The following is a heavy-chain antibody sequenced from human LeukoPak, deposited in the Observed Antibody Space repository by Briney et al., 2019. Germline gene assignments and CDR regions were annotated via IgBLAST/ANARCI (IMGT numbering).Heavy chain of an antibody. J-gene: IGHJ5*02. CDR1: GGTFSSYA. V-gene: IGHV1-69*01. D-gene: IGHD3-22*01. CDR2: IIPIFGTA. CDR3: ARDMIPYYYDSSGLNWFDP. Sequence: SVKVSCKASGGTFSSYAISWVRQAPGQGLEWMGGIIPIFGTANYAQKFQGRVTITADESTSTAYMELSSLRSEDTAVYYCARDMIPYYYDSSGLNWFDPWGQGTLVTVSS.